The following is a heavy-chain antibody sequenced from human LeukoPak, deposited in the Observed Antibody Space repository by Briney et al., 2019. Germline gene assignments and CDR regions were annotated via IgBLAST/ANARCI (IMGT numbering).Heavy chain of an antibody. CDR3: ATSTVAKYDY. CDR2: ISYDGSNK. Sequence: GGSLRLSCVVSGFTFNRCWMNWVRQAPGKGLEWVAVISYDGSNKYYADSVKGRFTISRDNSKNTLYLQMNSLRAEDTALYYCATSTVAKYDYWGQGTLVAVSS. J-gene: IGHJ4*02. V-gene: IGHV3-30*03. D-gene: IGHD4-11*01. CDR1: GFTFNRCW.